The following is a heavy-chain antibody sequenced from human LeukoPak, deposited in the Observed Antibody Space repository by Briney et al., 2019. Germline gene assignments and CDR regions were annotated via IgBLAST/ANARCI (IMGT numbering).Heavy chain of an antibody. CDR2: IYYNGGT. CDR1: GGSISSYY. Sequence: SETLSLTCTVSGGSISSYYWTWIRQPPGKGLEWIGYIYYNGGTNYNPSLKSRVTISVDTSKNQFSLKLSSVTAADTAVYYCARDLRWFDYWGQGTLVTVSS. J-gene: IGHJ4*02. V-gene: IGHV4-59*01. CDR3: ARDLRWFDY. D-gene: IGHD4-23*01.